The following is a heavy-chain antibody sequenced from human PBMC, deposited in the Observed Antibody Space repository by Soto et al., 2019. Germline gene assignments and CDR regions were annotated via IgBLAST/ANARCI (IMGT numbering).Heavy chain of an antibody. Sequence: QLQLQESGSGLVKPSQTLSLTCAVSGGSISSGGYSWSWIRQPPGKGLEWIGYIYHSGSTYYNPSLKSRVTISVDRSKSQFSLKLSSVTAADTAVYYCARARSNYYYDSSGYREVEVDAFDIWGQGTMVTVSS. CDR3: ARARSNYYYDSSGYREVEVDAFDI. D-gene: IGHD3-22*01. CDR1: GGSISSGGYS. CDR2: IYHSGST. J-gene: IGHJ3*02. V-gene: IGHV4-30-2*01.